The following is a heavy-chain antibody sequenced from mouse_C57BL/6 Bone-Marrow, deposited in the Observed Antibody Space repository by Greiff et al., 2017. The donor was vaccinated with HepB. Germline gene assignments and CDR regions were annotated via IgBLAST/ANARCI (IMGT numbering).Heavy chain of an antibody. D-gene: IGHD2-10*01. Sequence: VQLQQPGAELVKPGASVKLSCKASGYTFTSYWMHWVKQRPGQGLEWIGMIHPNSGSTNYNEKFKSKATLTVDKSSSTAYMQLSSLTSEDSAVYHCARSLLYWYFDVWGTGTTVTVSS. CDR2: IHPNSGST. V-gene: IGHV1-64*01. CDR1: GYTFTSYW. J-gene: IGHJ1*03. CDR3: ARSLLYWYFDV.